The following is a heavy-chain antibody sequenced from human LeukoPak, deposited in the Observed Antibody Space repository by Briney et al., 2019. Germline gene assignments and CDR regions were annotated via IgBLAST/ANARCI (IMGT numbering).Heavy chain of an antibody. CDR2: INSDGSST. D-gene: IGHD3-16*02. CDR3: ARGPMIMFGGVIGNFDY. Sequence: GSLRLSCAASGFTFSSYWMHWVRQAPGKGLVWVSRINSDGSSTSYADSVKGRFTISRDNAKNTLYLQMNSLRAEDTAVYYCARGPMIMFGGVIGNFDYWGQGTLVTVSS. J-gene: IGHJ4*02. V-gene: IGHV3-74*01. CDR1: GFTFSSYW.